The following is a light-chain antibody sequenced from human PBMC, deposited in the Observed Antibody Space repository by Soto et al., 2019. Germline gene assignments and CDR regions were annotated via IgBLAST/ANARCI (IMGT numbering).Light chain of an antibody. Sequence: VMTQSPATLSVSPGQRATLSCRASQSVSTYLAWYQQKPGQAPRLLIYHASARATGIPDRFSGSGSGTDFTLTISRLEPEDFAVYYCQQYGSSPGTFGQGTKVDIK. J-gene: IGKJ1*01. V-gene: IGKV3-20*01. CDR2: HAS. CDR3: QQYGSSPGT. CDR1: QSVSTY.